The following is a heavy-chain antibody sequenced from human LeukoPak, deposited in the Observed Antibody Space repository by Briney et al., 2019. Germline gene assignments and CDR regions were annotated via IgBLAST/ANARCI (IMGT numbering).Heavy chain of an antibody. J-gene: IGHJ4*02. D-gene: IGHD2-15*01. Sequence: GGSLRLSCAASGFTFSSYAMSWVRQAPGKGLEWVSATSDSGGSTYYAVSVKGRFTISRDNSKNTLYLQMNSLRAEDTAVYYCASRHCTGGSCYFDYWGQGTLVTVSS. CDR1: GFTFSSYA. CDR2: TSDSGGST. CDR3: ASRHCTGGSCYFDY. V-gene: IGHV3-23*01.